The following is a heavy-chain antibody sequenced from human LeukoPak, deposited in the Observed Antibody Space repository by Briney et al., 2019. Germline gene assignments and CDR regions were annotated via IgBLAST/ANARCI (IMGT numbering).Heavy chain of an antibody. CDR2: IYHSGNT. CDR1: GYSISSGYY. J-gene: IGHJ3*02. CDR3: ARNSIAVAGAGAFDI. Sequence: SETLSLTCTVSGYSISSGYYWGWIRQPPGKGLEWIGNIYHSGNTYYSPSLKSRVTISVDTSKNQFSLKLSSVTAADTAVYYCARNSIAVAGAGAFDIWGQGTMVTVSS. D-gene: IGHD6-19*01. V-gene: IGHV4-38-2*02.